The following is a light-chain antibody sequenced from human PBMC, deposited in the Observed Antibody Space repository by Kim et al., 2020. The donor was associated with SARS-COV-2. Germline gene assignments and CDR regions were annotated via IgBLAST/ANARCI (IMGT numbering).Light chain of an antibody. CDR1: NRDVGAYNY. CDR2: DVS. V-gene: IGLV2-14*03. CDR3: SSYTSSATWV. Sequence: GQSITISCTGTNRDVGAYNYVSWYQQHPGKAPKLMVYDVSNRPSGVSNRFSGSKSGNTASLTISGLQAEDEADYYCSSYTSSATWVFGGGTQLTVL. J-gene: IGLJ3*02.